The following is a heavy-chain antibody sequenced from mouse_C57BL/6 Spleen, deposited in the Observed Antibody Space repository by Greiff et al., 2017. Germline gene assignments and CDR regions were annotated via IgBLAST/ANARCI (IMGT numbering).Heavy chain of an antibody. V-gene: IGHV1-42*01. CDR3: AREWDGY. D-gene: IGHD4-1*01. Sequence: EVQLQQSGPELVKPGASVKISCKASGYSFTGYYMNWVKQSPEKSLEWIGEINPSTGGTTYNQKFKAKATLTVDKSSSTAYMQLKSLTSGDSAVYYCAREWDGYWGQGTTLTVSS. CDR1: GYSFTGYY. J-gene: IGHJ2*01. CDR2: INPSTGGT.